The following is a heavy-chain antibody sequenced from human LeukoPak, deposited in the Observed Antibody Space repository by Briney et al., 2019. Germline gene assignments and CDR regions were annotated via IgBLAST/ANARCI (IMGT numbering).Heavy chain of an antibody. Sequence: QSGGSLRLSCAASGFTFSSYSMNWVRQAPGKGLEWVSYISSSSSTIYYADSVKGRFTISGDNAKNSLYLQMNSLRDEDTAVYYCARERGYCSGGSCYEPPIDYYYGMDVWGQGTTVTVSS. CDR1: GFTFSSYS. CDR2: ISSSSSTI. CDR3: ARERGYCSGGSCYEPPIDYYYGMDV. D-gene: IGHD2-15*01. V-gene: IGHV3-48*02. J-gene: IGHJ6*02.